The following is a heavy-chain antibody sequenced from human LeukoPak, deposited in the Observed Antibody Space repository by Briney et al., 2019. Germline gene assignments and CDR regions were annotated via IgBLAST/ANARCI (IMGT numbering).Heavy chain of an antibody. CDR3: ARDHIPYGSGSYGY. V-gene: IGHV1-2*06. CDR1: GYTFTGYY. CDR2: INPNSGGT. Sequence: ASVKVSCKASGYTFTGYYMHWVRQAPGQGLEWMGRINPNSGGTNYAQKFQGKVTMTRDTSISTAYMELSRLRSDDTAVYYCARDHIPYGSGSYGYWGQGTLVTVSS. D-gene: IGHD3-10*01. J-gene: IGHJ4*02.